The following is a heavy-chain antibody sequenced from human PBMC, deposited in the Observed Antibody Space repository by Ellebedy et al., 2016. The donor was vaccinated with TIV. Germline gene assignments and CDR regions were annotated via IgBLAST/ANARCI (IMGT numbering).Heavy chain of an antibody. Sequence: SETLSLXCAVSGGSISSSNWWSWVRQPPGKGLEWIGEIYHNGSTNYNPSLKSRVTISVDKSKNQFSLKLSSATAADTAVYYCARDDVVVVTAIRDYYYYYGMDVWGQGTTVTVSS. J-gene: IGHJ6*02. CDR2: IYHNGST. D-gene: IGHD2-21*02. CDR1: GGSISSSNW. CDR3: ARDDVVVVTAIRDYYYYYGMDV. V-gene: IGHV4-4*02.